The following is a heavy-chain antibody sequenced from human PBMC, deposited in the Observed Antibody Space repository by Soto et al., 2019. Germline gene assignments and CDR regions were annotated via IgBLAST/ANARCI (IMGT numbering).Heavy chain of an antibody. CDR2: ISSSSSYT. V-gene: IGHV3-11*06. J-gene: IGHJ4*02. D-gene: IGHD3-10*01. CDR3: ARADYYGSGSYSDY. CDR1: GFTFSDYY. Sequence: GGSLRLSCAASGFTFSDYYMSWIRQAPGKGLEWVSYISSSSSYTNYADSLKGRFTISRDNAKNSLYLQMNSLRAEDTAVYYCARADYYGSGSYSDYWGQGTLVTVSS.